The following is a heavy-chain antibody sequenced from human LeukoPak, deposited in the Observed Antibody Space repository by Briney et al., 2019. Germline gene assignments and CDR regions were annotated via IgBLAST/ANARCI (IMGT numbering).Heavy chain of an antibody. CDR1: GYSISSGYY. CDR3: ARPDYYYYYMDV. Sequence: SETLSLTCTVSGYSISSGYYWGWIRQPPGKGLEWIGSIYYSGSTYYNPSLKSRVTISVDTSKNQFSLKLSSVTAADTAVYYCARPDYYYYYMDVWGKGTTVTVSS. CDR2: IYYSGST. J-gene: IGHJ6*03. V-gene: IGHV4-38-2*02.